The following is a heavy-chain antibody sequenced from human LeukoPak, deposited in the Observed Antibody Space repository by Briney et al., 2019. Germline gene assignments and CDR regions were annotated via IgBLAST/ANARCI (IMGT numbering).Heavy chain of an antibody. Sequence: PGGSLRLSCAASGFTFRTYAMGWVRQAPGKGLEWVSGIGGSGGTTYYADSVKGLFTISRDNAKNTLYLQMNSLTAEDTAVYYCAKGATGGFGMDVWGQGTTVTVSS. D-gene: IGHD3-16*01. V-gene: IGHV3-23*01. CDR1: GFTFRTYA. J-gene: IGHJ6*02. CDR2: IGGSGGTT. CDR3: AKGATGGFGMDV.